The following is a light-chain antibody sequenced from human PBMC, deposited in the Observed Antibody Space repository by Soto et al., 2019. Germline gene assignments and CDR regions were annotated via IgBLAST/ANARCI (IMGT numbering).Light chain of an antibody. V-gene: IGLV2-14*01. CDR2: EVS. J-gene: IGLJ2*01. CDR3: NSYTSSSTLV. Sequence: QSALTQPASVSGSPGQSITISCTGTSSDVGGYNYVSWYQQHPGKAPKFLIYEVSNRPSGISNRFSGSKSGNTASLTISGLQAEDEADYYCNSYTSSSTLVFGGGTKLTVL. CDR1: SSDVGGYNY.